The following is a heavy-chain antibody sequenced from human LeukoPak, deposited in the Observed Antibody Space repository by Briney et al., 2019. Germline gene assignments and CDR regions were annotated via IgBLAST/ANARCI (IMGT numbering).Heavy chain of an antibody. CDR2: INPNSGDT. CDR3: ARGSDSSGYHPGSHFDY. Sequence: ASVKVSCKASGYTFTGYYMHWVRQAPGQGLEWMGWINPNSGDTDYAQKFQGRVTMTRDTSISTAYMELRSLRSDDTAVYYCARGSDSSGYHPGSHFDYWGQGTLVTVSS. J-gene: IGHJ4*02. D-gene: IGHD3-22*01. V-gene: IGHV1-2*02. CDR1: GYTFTGYY.